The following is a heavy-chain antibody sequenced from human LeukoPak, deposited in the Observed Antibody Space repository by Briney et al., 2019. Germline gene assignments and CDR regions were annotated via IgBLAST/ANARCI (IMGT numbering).Heavy chain of an antibody. V-gene: IGHV4-59*01. Sequence: PSETLSLTCAVSGDSINTYYWSWIRQPPGKGLEWIGHIYYSGSTNYNPSLKSRVTISVDTSKNQFSLKLSSVTAADTAVYYCARDPSYGGNSYYFDYWGQGTLVTVSS. D-gene: IGHD4-23*01. CDR1: GDSINTYY. CDR3: ARDPSYGGNSYYFDY. CDR2: IYYSGST. J-gene: IGHJ4*02.